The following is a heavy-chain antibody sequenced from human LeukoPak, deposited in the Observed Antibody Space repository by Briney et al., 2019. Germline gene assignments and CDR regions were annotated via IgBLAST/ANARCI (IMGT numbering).Heavy chain of an antibody. CDR3: ASSRGYSGYDYYFDY. V-gene: IGHV1-8*01. Sequence: GASVKVSCKASGYTFTSYDINWVRQATGQGLEWMGWMNPNSGNTSYAQKFQGRVTMTRNTSISTAYMELSSLRSEDTAVYYCASSRGYSGYDYYFDYWGQGTLVTVSS. CDR1: GYTFTSYD. CDR2: MNPNSGNT. D-gene: IGHD5-12*01. J-gene: IGHJ4*02.